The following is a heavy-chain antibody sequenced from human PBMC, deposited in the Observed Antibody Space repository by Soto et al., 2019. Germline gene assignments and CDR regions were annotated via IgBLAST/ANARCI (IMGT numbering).Heavy chain of an antibody. CDR1: GGSISSYY. V-gene: IGHV4-59*08. Sequence: SETLSLTCTVSGGSISSYYWSWIRQPPGKGLEWIGYIYYSGSTNYNPSLKSRVTISVHTSKNQFSLRLSSVTAADTAVYYCARMISSTASGPFFDYWGQGILVTVSS. CDR2: IYYSGST. CDR3: ARMISSTASGPFFDY. D-gene: IGHD6-6*01. J-gene: IGHJ4*02.